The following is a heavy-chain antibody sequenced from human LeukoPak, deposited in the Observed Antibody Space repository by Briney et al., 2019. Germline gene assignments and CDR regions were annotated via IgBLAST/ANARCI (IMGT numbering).Heavy chain of an antibody. CDR1: GGSISSGSYY. CDR3: ARVSYGDYGNDAFDI. CDR2: IYYSGST. Sequence: SETLSLTCTVSGGSISSGSYYWGWIRQPPGKGLEWIGYIYYSGSTYYNPSLKSRVTMSVDTSKNQFSLKLSSVTAADTAVYYCARVSYGDYGNDAFDIWGQGTMVTVSS. D-gene: IGHD4-17*01. J-gene: IGHJ3*02. V-gene: IGHV4-61*05.